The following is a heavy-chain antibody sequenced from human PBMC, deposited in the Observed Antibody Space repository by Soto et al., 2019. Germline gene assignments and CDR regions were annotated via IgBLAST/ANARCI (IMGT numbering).Heavy chain of an antibody. J-gene: IGHJ4*02. CDR2: IWYDGSNK. V-gene: IGHV3-33*01. Sequence: QVQLVESGGGVVQPGRSLRLSCAASGFTFSSYGMHWVRQAPGKGLEWVAVIWYDGSNKYYADSVKGRFTISRDNSKNTLYLQMNSLRAEDTAVYYCARARWGATRNYFDYWGQGTLVTVSS. CDR3: ARARWGATRNYFDY. D-gene: IGHD1-26*01. CDR1: GFTFSSYG.